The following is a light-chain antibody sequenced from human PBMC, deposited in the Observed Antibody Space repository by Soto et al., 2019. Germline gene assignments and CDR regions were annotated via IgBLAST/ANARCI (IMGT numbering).Light chain of an antibody. CDR1: SSDVGSYNL. Sequence: QSALTQPASVSGSPGRSITISCTGTSSDVGSYNLVSWYQQHPGKAPKLMIYEGSKRPSGVSNRFSGSKSGNTASLTISGLQAEDEADYYCCSYAGSSTPLYVFGTGTKVTVL. J-gene: IGLJ1*01. V-gene: IGLV2-23*01. CDR3: CSYAGSSTPLYV. CDR2: EGS.